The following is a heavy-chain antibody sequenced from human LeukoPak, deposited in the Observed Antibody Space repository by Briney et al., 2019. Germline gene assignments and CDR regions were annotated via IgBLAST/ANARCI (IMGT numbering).Heavy chain of an antibody. CDR2: IKQDGSEK. D-gene: IGHD1-26*01. CDR1: GFTFSSYW. J-gene: IGHJ4*02. Sequence: GGSLRLSCAASGFTFSSYWMSWVRQAPGKGLEWVANIKQDGSEKYYVDSVKGRFTISRDNAKNSLYLQMNSLRAEDTAGYYCARAQWEPAIDYWGQGTLVTVSS. V-gene: IGHV3-7*01. CDR3: ARAQWEPAIDY.